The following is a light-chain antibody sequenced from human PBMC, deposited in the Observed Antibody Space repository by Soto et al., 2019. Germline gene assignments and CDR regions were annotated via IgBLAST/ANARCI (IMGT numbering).Light chain of an antibody. CDR3: QQYSSFVT. CDR2: KAS. V-gene: IGKV1-5*03. CDR1: QSINSW. Sequence: DIQMTQSPSTLSACVGDRVTITCRASQSINSWLAWYQQKPGKAPKLLISKASSLQSGVPSRFSGSGSGTEFTLTISSLQPDYFATYYCQQYSSFVTFGGGTKVEI. J-gene: IGKJ4*01.